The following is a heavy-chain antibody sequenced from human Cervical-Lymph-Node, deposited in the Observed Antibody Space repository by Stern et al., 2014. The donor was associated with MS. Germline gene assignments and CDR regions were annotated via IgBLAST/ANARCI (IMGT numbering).Heavy chain of an antibody. CDR3: AKYAETFDS. J-gene: IGHJ4*02. D-gene: IGHD5-24*01. CDR1: GFTFKSFT. Sequence: DQLVASGGGVVQPGRSLRLSCSASGFTFKSFTMQWVRQPPGKGLEWVAVVTYNGTNKYYADSVKGRFTISRDNSKNILFLQMNSLRPEDSAVYYCAKYAETFDSWGQGTLVIVSS. V-gene: IGHV3-30-3*02. CDR2: VTYNGTNK.